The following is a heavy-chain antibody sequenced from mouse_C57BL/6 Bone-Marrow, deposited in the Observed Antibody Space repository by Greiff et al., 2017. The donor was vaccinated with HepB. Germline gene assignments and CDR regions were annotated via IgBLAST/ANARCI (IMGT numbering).Heavy chain of an antibody. Sequence: EVKLVESEGGLVQPGSSMKLSCTASGFTFSDYYMAWVRQVPEKGLEWVANINYDGSSTYYLDSLKSRFIISRDNAKNILYLQMSSLKSEDTATYYCAREGDYGNLGYWGQGTTLTVSS. CDR1: GFTFSDYY. CDR2: INYDGSST. V-gene: IGHV5-16*01. J-gene: IGHJ2*01. D-gene: IGHD2-1*01. CDR3: AREGDYGNLGY.